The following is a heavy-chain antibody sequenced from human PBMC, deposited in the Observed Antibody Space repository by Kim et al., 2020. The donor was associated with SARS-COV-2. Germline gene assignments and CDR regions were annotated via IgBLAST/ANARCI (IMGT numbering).Heavy chain of an antibody. Sequence: SETLSLTCSVSGGSLSSTSYYWGWIRQSPGAGLEWLGTIYFNGITYYNPSLNSRVTISIDTSKNDFSLRLSSVTAADTAVYYCARAGMGATAFDYWGQGT. CDR1: GGSLSSTSYY. V-gene: IGHV4-39*07. J-gene: IGHJ4*02. CDR2: IYFNGIT. CDR3: ARAGMGATAFDY. D-gene: IGHD1-26*01.